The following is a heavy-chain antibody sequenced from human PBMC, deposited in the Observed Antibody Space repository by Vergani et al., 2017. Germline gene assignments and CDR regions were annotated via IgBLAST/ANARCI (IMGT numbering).Heavy chain of an antibody. J-gene: IGHJ5*02. Sequence: QVQLHESGPGLVKPSQTLSLTCTVSGGSITRGSFYWSWIRQPAGKGLEWIGRIHSSGTTHYNPSLKRRVTLSVDTSKNQLSLRMTSETAADTAVYYCARDSWTSELRGVYWFDTWGQGTLVSVSS. V-gene: IGHV4-61*02. CDR1: GGSITRGSFY. CDR2: IHSSGTT. D-gene: IGHD3-10*01. CDR3: ARDSWTSELRGVYWFDT.